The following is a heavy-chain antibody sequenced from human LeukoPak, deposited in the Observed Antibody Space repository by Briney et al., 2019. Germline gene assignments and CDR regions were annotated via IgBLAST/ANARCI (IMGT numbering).Heavy chain of an antibody. J-gene: IGHJ6*02. CDR2: ISSSSSTI. CDR3: ARELDRPLFSYCYGMDV. Sequence: GGSLRLSCAASGFTFSSYSMNWVRQAPGKGLEWVSYISSSSSTIYYADSVKGRFTISRDNAKNSLYLQMNSLRAEDTAVYYCARELDRPLFSYCYGMDVWGQGTTVTVSS. V-gene: IGHV3-48*01. CDR1: GFTFSSYS. D-gene: IGHD3/OR15-3a*01.